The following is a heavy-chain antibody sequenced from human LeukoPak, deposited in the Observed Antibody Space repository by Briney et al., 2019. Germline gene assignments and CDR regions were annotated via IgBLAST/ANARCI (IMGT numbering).Heavy chain of an antibody. V-gene: IGHV1-46*01. CDR3: ARVVVPAVPPYYYYYMDV. CDR2: INPSGGST. J-gene: IGHJ6*03. CDR1: GYTFTSYY. D-gene: IGHD2-2*01. Sequence: ASVKVSCQASGYTFTSYYMHWVRQAPGQGLEWMGIINPSGGSTSYAQKFQGRVTMTRDTSTSTVYMGLSSLRSEDTAVYYCARVVVPAVPPYYYYYMDVWGKGTTVTVSS.